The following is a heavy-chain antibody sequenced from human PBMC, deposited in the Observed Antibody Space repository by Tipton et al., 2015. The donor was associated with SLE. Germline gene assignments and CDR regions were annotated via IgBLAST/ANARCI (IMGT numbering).Heavy chain of an antibody. CDR3: ARARAVAGASLFFDY. D-gene: IGHD6-19*01. CDR1: GYTFTGYY. Sequence: QVQLVQSGAEVKKPGASVKVSCKASGYTFTGYYMHWVRQAPGQGLEWMGIVNPSGGITSYAQRFQGRVTMTRDASTSTVYLQLSSLTSEDTAVYYCARARAVAGASLFFDYWGQGTLVTVSS. CDR2: VNPSGGIT. V-gene: IGHV1-46*01. J-gene: IGHJ4*02.